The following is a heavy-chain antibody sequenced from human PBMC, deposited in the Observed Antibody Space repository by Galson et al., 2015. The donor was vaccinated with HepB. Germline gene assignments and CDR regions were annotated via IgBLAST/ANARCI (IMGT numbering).Heavy chain of an antibody. D-gene: IGHD5-24*01. V-gene: IGHV1-18*01. CDR1: GYPFTSYA. CDR2: ISALNGDT. CDR3: ARGLQGDRWLQTDAFDI. J-gene: IGHJ3*02. Sequence: SVKVSCKASGYPFTSYAFSWVRQAPGLGLEWLGWISALNGDTNYAQKLQGRVTMTTDTSTDTVYMDLRSLTSDDTAVYYCARGLQGDRWLQTDAFDIWGLGTLVTVSS.